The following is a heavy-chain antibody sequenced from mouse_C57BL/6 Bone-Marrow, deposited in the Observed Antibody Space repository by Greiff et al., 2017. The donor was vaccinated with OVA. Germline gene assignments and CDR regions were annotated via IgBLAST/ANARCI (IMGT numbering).Heavy chain of an antibody. J-gene: IGHJ4*01. V-gene: IGHV14-2*01. CDR2: IDPEDGET. D-gene: IGHD2-5*01. Sequence: EVKLMESGAELVKPGASVKLSCTASGFNIKDYYMHWVKQRPEQGLEWIGRIDPEDGETKYAPKFQGKATITADTSSNTAYLQLSSLTSEDTAVYYCAVYYSNYVDYAMDYWGQGTSVTVSS. CDR3: AVYYSNYVDYAMDY. CDR1: GFNIKDYY.